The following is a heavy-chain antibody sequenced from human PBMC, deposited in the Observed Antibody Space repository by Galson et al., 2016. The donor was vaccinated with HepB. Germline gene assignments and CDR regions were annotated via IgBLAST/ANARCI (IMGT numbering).Heavy chain of an antibody. CDR1: GGSVSGGDNW. V-gene: IGHV4/OR15-8*02. CDR3: SPTSGRFAARRSYHIDN. J-gene: IGHJ4*02. CDR2: MYYNGKT. D-gene: IGHD3-16*02. Sequence: SETLSLTCSVSGGSVSGGDNWWSWVRQSPGKGLDWVGEMYYNGKTNVNPSLASRLTLSIDRSGNQLSLQLTSVTAADTPRDFCSPTSGRFAARRSYHIDNWGRGLSVTVS.